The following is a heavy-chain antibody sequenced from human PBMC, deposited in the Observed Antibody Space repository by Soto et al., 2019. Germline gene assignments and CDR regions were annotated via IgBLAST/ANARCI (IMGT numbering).Heavy chain of an antibody. CDR2: IYWDDEK. D-gene: IGHD6-6*01. V-gene: IGHV2-5*02. Sequence: QITLKESGPTLVKPTQTLTLTCTFSGFSLTTSGVGVGWMSQPPGKALEWLALIYWDDEKRYSPSLQSRLTITKDTSKNQVDLTVTNMNPADTGTYYCAHRIYASSDDAFDIWGQGTIVYVSS. CDR3: AHRIYASSDDAFDI. J-gene: IGHJ3*02. CDR1: GFSLTTSGVG.